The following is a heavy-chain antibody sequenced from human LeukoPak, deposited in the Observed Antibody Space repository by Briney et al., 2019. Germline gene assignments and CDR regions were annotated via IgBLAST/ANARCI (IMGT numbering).Heavy chain of an antibody. J-gene: IGHJ6*02. V-gene: IGHV3-23*01. D-gene: IGHD5-18*01. CDR3: AKTRQAHTAMVSYYYYGMDV. CDR1: GFTFSSYA. Sequence: GGSLRLSCPASGFTFSSYAMSWVRQAPGKGLEWVSAISGSGGSTYYADSVKGRFTISRDNSKNTLYLQMNSLRAEDTAVYYCAKTRQAHTAMVSYYYYGMDVWGQGTTVTVSS. CDR2: ISGSGGST.